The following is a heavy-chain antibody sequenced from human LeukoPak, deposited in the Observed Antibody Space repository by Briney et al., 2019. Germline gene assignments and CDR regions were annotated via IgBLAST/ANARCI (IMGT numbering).Heavy chain of an antibody. CDR1: GYSFTSYW. J-gene: IGHJ6*03. CDR2: IYPGDSDT. CDR3: ARHRVEMATTYYYYYYYMDV. V-gene: IGHV5-51*01. D-gene: IGHD5-24*01. Sequence: GESLKISCKGSGYSFTSYWIGCVRQMPGKGLEWMGIIYPGDSDTRYSPSFQGQVTISADKSISTAYLQWSSLKASDTAMYYCARHRVEMATTYYYYYYYMDVWGKGTTVTVSS.